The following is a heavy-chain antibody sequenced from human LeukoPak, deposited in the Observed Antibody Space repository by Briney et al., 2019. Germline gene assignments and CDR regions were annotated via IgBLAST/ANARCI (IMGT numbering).Heavy chain of an antibody. CDR2: IYHSGST. D-gene: IGHD7-27*01. V-gene: IGHV4-30-2*01. J-gene: IGHJ2*01. Sequence: PSETLSLTCTVSGGSVSNGSYYWSWIRRPPGKGLEWIGYIYHSGSTYYNPSLKSRVTISVDRSKNQFSLKLSSVTAADTAVYYCARRLLGIGDWYFDLWGRGTLVTVSS. CDR3: ARRLLGIGDWYFDL. CDR1: GGSVSNGSYY.